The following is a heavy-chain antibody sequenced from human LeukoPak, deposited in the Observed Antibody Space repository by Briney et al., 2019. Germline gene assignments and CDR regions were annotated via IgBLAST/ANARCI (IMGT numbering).Heavy chain of an antibody. D-gene: IGHD5-18*01. V-gene: IGHV4-39*01. J-gene: IGHJ4*02. Sequence: PSETLSLTRTVSGGSISSSSYYWGWMRQPPGKGLEWIGSIYYSGSTYYNPSLKSRVTISVDTSKNQFSLKLSSVTAADTAVYYCAGPRYGPFDYWGQGTLVTFSS. CDR3: AGPRYGPFDY. CDR1: GGSISSSSYY. CDR2: IYYSGST.